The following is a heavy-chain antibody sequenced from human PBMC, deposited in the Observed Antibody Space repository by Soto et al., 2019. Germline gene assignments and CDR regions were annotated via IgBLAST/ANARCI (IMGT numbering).Heavy chain of an antibody. Sequence: QVQLQESGPGLVKPSQTLSLTCTVSGGSISSGDYYWSWIRQPPGKGLEWIGYIYYSGSTYYNPSLKSRVTISVDTSKNQFSLKLSSVTAADTAVYYCARSRITIFGVVIIEGGFDPWGQGTLVTVSS. J-gene: IGHJ5*02. CDR1: GGSISSGDYY. D-gene: IGHD3-3*01. CDR3: ARSRITIFGVVIIEGGFDP. V-gene: IGHV4-30-4*01. CDR2: IYYSGST.